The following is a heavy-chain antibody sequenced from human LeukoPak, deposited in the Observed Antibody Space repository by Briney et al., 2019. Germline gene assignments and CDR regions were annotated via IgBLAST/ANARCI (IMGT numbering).Heavy chain of an antibody. CDR2: IKEDGSEK. CDR3: ARDRGQVGLFDY. D-gene: IGHD1-26*01. V-gene: IGHV3-7*03. J-gene: IGHJ4*02. CDR1: GFTFSSYW. Sequence: GGSLRLSCAASGFTFSSYWMSWVRQAPGKGLEWVANIKEDGSEKYHVDSVKGRFTISRDNAKNSLYLQMNNLRVEDTAVYYCARDRGQVGLFDYWGQGTLVTVSS.